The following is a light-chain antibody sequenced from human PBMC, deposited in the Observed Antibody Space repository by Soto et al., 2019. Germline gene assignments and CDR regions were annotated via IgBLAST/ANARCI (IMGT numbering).Light chain of an antibody. J-gene: IGLJ2*01. CDR3: SSYTSSSTLMV. V-gene: IGLV2-14*01. Sequence: QSALTQPASVSGSPGQSITISCTGTSSDVGCYNYVSWYQQHPGKAPKLMIYDVSNRPSGVSNRFSGSESGNTASLTISGLQAEDEADYYCSSYTSSSTLMVFGGGTKLTVL. CDR2: DVS. CDR1: SSDVGCYNY.